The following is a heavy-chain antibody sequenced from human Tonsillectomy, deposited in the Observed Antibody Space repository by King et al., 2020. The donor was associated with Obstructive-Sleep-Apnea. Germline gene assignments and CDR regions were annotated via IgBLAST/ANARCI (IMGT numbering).Heavy chain of an antibody. J-gene: IGHJ6*02. D-gene: IGHD5/OR15-5a*01. CDR3: AGGGLVFYALDG. CDR2: MNPNSGDT. V-gene: IGHV1-8*01. Sequence: QLVQSGAEVKKPGASMKVSCKASGYTFTSYDINWVRQATGQGLEWMGWMNPNSGDTVYTQKFQGRVTMTRNISIDTAYVELSSLKSEDTAVYFCAGGGLVFYALDGGGQGATVTVS. CDR1: GYTFTSYD.